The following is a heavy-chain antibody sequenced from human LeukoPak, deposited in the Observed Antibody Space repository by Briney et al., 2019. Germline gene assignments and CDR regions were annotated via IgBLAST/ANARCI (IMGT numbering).Heavy chain of an antibody. Sequence: ASVKVSCMASGFTFTGYYMHWVRQAPGQGLEWMGWINPNSGGTHYAQKFQGRVTMTRETSISTVYMELSGLRSDDTAVYSCARGGTVVRGADDAFDIWGQGTMVTVS. V-gene: IGHV1-2*02. J-gene: IGHJ3*02. CDR3: ARGGTVVRGADDAFDI. CDR2: INPNSGGT. D-gene: IGHD3-10*01. CDR1: GFTFTGYY.